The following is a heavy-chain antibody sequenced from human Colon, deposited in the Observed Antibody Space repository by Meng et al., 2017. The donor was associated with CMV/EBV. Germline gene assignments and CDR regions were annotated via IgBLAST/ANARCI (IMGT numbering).Heavy chain of an antibody. Sequence: SQTLSLTCAVSGGSITQNYWSWIMQAPGKGLEWIGNTYYSGSTNYNPSLKSRVTISVDTSKNQFSLRLTSVTAADTAVYYCARAARDRIHYYGSGSYFASWGQGTLVTVSS. D-gene: IGHD3-10*01. V-gene: IGHV4-59*01. CDR1: GGSITQNY. CDR3: ARAARDRIHYYGSGSYFAS. CDR2: TYYSGST. J-gene: IGHJ4*02.